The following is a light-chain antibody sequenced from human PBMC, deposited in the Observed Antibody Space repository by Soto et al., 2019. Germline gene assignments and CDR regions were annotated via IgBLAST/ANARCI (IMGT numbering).Light chain of an antibody. Sequence: QSVVTQPPLVSGAPRQRVTISCSGSSSNIGNNPVNWYQQVPGKAPKLLIYYDDLLPSGVSDRFSGSKSGTSASLAISGLQSEDEADYYCATWDDSLNAVVFGGGTKVTVL. CDR1: SSNIGNNP. J-gene: IGLJ2*01. CDR3: ATWDDSLNAVV. V-gene: IGLV1-36*01. CDR2: YDD.